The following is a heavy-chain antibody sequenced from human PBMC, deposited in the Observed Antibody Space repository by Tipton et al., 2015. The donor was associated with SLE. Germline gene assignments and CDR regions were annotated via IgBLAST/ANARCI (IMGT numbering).Heavy chain of an antibody. V-gene: IGHV4-39*07. CDR1: GGSISSSSYY. Sequence: LRLSCTVSGGSISSSSYYWGWIRQPPGKGLEWIGSIYYSGSTYYNPSLKSRVTISVDTSKNQFSLKLSSVTAADTAVYYCARVSGSHKAYFQHWGQGTLVTVSS. CDR3: ARVSGSHKAYFQH. J-gene: IGHJ1*01. CDR2: IYYSGST. D-gene: IGHD1-26*01.